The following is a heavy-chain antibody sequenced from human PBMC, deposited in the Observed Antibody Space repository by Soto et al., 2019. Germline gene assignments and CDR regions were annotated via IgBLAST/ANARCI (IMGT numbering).Heavy chain of an antibody. CDR2: ISAYNSNT. J-gene: IGHJ4*02. CDR1: GYTFTSYG. CDR3: ASDLAVQMVDY. V-gene: IGHV1-18*01. D-gene: IGHD1-1*01. Sequence: QVQLVQSGAEVKKPGASVKVSCKASGYTFTSYGISWVRQAPGQGLEWMGWISAYNSNTTYTQKLQGRVTMTTDTSASTAYVELRSLRSDDTAVYYCASDLAVQMVDYWGQGPLVTVSS.